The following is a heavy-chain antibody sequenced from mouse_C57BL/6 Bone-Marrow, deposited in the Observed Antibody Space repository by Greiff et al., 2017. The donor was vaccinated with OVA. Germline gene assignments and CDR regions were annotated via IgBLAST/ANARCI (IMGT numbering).Heavy chain of an antibody. CDR1: GFTFSSYG. CDR2: ISSGGSYT. CDR3: AKHEGTVYFDY. J-gene: IGHJ2*01. Sequence: EVKLMESGGDLVKPGGSLKLSCAASGFTFSSYGMSWVRQTPDKRLEWVATISSGGSYTYYPDSVKGRFTISRDNAKNTLYLQMSSLKSEDTAMYYSAKHEGTVYFDYWGQGTTLTVSS. D-gene: IGHD1-1*01. V-gene: IGHV5-6*01.